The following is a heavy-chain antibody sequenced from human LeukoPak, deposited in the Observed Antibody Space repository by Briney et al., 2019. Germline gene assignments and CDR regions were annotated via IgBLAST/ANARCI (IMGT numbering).Heavy chain of an antibody. CDR1: GFTFSSYS. Sequence: GGSLRLSCAASGFTFSSYSMNWVRQAPGKGLEWVSSISSSSSYIYYADSVKGRFTISRDNAKNSLYLQMNSLRAEDTAVYYCARDPTSSTPVDFWGQGTMVTVSS. D-gene: IGHD2-2*01. CDR2: ISSSSSYI. CDR3: ARDPTSSTPVDF. V-gene: IGHV3-21*01. J-gene: IGHJ3*01.